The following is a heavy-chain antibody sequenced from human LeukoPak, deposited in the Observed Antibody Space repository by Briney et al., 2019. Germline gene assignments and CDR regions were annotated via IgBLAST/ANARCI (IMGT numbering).Heavy chain of an antibody. Sequence: SETLSLTCAVYGGSFSGYYWSWIRQPPGKGLEWIGEINHSGSTNYNPSLKSRVTISVDTSKNQFSLKLSSVTAADTAVYYCARDNSGSYFDYWGQGTLVTVSS. CDR2: INHSGST. V-gene: IGHV4-34*01. D-gene: IGHD1-26*01. J-gene: IGHJ4*02. CDR3: ARDNSGSYFDY. CDR1: GGSFSGYY.